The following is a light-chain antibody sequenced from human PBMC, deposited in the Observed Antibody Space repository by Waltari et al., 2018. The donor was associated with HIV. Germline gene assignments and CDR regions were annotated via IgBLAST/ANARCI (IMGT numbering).Light chain of an antibody. J-gene: IGKJ1*01. CDR3: QQYNAWPRT. V-gene: IGKV3-15*01. CDR2: CAS. Sequence: EIVMTQAPATVSVSQGGRANPSCRASQSVSSSLVWYQHKPGQAPRLLIYCASTRATGIPARFSGSGSGTEFTLTINRLQSEDFAVYYCQQYNAWPRTFGQGTKVEVK. CDR1: QSVSSS.